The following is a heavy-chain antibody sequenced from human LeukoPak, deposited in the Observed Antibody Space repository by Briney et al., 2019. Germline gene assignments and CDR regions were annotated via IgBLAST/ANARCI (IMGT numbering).Heavy chain of an antibody. CDR3: ARAEDFNYYDSSGEEFDY. Sequence: PMASVKVSCKASGYTFTSYAMNWVRQAPGQGLEWMGWINTNTGNPTYAQGFTGRFVFSLDTSVSTAYLQISSLKAEDTAVYYCARAEDFNYYDSSGEEFDYWGQGTLVTVSS. V-gene: IGHV7-4-1*02. D-gene: IGHD3-22*01. CDR1: GYTFTSYA. CDR2: INTNTGNP. J-gene: IGHJ4*02.